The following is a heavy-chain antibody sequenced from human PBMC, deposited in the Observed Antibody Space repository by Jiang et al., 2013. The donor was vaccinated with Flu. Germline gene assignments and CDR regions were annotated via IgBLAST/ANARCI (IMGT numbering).Heavy chain of an antibody. CDR3: VKPNYSGYDTTGGWYFFDY. V-gene: IGHV3-64D*08. D-gene: IGHD5-12*01. Sequence: YVSAISSNGGSTYYADSVKGRFTISRDNSKNTLYLQMSSLRAEDTAVYHCVKPNYSGYDTTGGWYFFDYWGQGTLVTASS. J-gene: IGHJ4*02. CDR2: ISSNGGST.